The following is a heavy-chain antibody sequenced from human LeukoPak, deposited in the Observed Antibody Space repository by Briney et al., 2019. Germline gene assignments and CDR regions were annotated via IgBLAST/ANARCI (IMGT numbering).Heavy chain of an antibody. V-gene: IGHV3-48*04. CDR2: ISSSSSTI. D-gene: IGHD4/OR15-4a*01. CDR3: AILGANGVFF. Sequence: EWVSYISSSSSTIYYADSVKGRFTISRDNAKNSLYLQMNSLRAEDTAVYYCAILGANGVFFWGQGTLVTVSS. J-gene: IGHJ4*02.